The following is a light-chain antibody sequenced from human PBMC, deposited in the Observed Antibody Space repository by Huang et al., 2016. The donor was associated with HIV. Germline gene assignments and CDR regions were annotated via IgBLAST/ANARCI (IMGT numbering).Light chain of an antibody. CDR1: QSVSSN. J-gene: IGKJ5*01. V-gene: IGKV3-15*01. Sequence: EIVMTQSPATLSVSPGERATLSCRASQSVSSNLAWYQQKPGQAPRLLIYGASTRATGIPARLSGSGSGTEFTLIISSLQSEDFAVYYCQHYNNWPPITFGQGTRLDIK. CDR2: GAS. CDR3: QHYNNWPPIT.